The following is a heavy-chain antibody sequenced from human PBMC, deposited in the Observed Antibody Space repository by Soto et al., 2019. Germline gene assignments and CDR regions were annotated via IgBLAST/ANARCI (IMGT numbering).Heavy chain of an antibody. D-gene: IGHD3-22*01. V-gene: IGHV3-30*18. CDR2: ISYDGSNK. Sequence: QVQLVESGGGVVQPGGSLRLSCAASGFTFSSYGMHWVRQAPGKGLEWVAVISYDGSNKYYADSVKGRFTISRDNSKNTLYLQMNSLRAEDTAVYYCAKDCYSYYDSSGPDYWGQGTLVTVSS. CDR1: GFTFSSYG. CDR3: AKDCYSYYDSSGPDY. J-gene: IGHJ4*02.